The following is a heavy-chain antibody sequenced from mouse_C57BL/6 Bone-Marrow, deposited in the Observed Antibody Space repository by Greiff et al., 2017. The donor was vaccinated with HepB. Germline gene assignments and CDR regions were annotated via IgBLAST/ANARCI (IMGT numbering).Heavy chain of an antibody. J-gene: IGHJ2*01. D-gene: IGHD1-1*01. CDR3: ARPPNYYGSSYPVYFDY. CDR1: GFTFSDYG. CDR2: ISSGSSTI. Sequence: EVKLVESGGGLVKPGGSLKLSCAASGFTFSDYGMHWVRQAPEKGLAWVAYISSGSSTIYYADTVKGRFTISRDNAKNTLFLQMTSLRSDDTAMYYCARPPNYYGSSYPVYFDYWGQGTTLTVSS. V-gene: IGHV5-17*01.